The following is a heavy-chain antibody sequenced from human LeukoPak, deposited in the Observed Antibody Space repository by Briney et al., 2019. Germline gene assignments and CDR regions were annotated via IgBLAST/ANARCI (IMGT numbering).Heavy chain of an antibody. CDR2: IYYSGST. CDR1: GGSITGSY. D-gene: IGHD3-9*01. Sequence: LETLCVTRSVSGGSITGSYWSWLRQPPGKGLEYIGYIYYSGSTNYNPSLKSRVTISVDTSKNQFSLKLTSVAAADTAVYYCARRRGGQFDWLLYVGEAFDIWGQEPVDTVSS. J-gene: IGHJ3*02. CDR3: ARRRGGQFDWLLYVGEAFDI. V-gene: IGHV4-59*01.